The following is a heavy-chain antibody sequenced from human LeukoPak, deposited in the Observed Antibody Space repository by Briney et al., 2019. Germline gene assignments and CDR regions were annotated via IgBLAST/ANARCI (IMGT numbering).Heavy chain of an antibody. J-gene: IGHJ5*02. CDR3: AREDRSGWHPPFDP. CDR2: MHYSGSA. Sequence: SETLSLTCTVSGGSISGRSYYWGWIRQPPGKGLEWIGSMHYSGSACHNPALNSRVTISVDTSKNQFSLKLKFVTAADTAVYYCAREDRSGWHPPFDPWGQGTLVTVSS. CDR1: GGSISGRSYY. D-gene: IGHD6-19*01. V-gene: IGHV4-39*07.